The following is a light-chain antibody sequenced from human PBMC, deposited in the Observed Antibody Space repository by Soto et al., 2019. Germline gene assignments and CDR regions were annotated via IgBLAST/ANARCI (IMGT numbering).Light chain of an antibody. CDR1: QSVSSAY. Sequence: EIVLTQSPGTLSLSPGERATLSCRASQSVSSAYLAWYQQKPGQAPRLLISGASSRATGIPDRFSGSGSGTDFTLTISGLEPEDFAVYYCQQYACSVPITFGQGTRLDIK. CDR2: GAS. J-gene: IGKJ5*01. CDR3: QQYACSVPIT. V-gene: IGKV3-20*01.